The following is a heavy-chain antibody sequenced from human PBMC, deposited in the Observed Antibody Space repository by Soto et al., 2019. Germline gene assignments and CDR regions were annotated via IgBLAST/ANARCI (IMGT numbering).Heavy chain of an antibody. V-gene: IGHV3-23*01. CDR3: AKGMYYYDSSGYRLFDY. CDR2: ISVSGGST. Sequence: GGSLRLSCAASGFTFRNYAMNWVRQAPGKGLEWVSGISVSGGSTYYADSVKGRFTLSRDNSKNTVFLQMNSLRAEDTAVYFCAKGMYYYDSSGYRLFDYWGQGTLVTVSS. CDR1: GFTFRNYA. D-gene: IGHD3-22*01. J-gene: IGHJ4*02.